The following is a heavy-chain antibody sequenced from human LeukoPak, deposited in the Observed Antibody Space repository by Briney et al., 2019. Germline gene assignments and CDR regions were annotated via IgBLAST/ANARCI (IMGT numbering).Heavy chain of an antibody. CDR1: GGTFSSYA. Sequence: ASVTVSCKASGGTFSSYAISWVRQAPGQGLEWMGWINAYNGNTNYAQKLQGRVTMTTETSTSTAYMELRSLRSDDTAVYYCARRQGTTLSFDYWGQGTLVTVSS. CDR3: ARRQGTTLSFDY. J-gene: IGHJ4*02. V-gene: IGHV1-18*01. D-gene: IGHD1-1*01. CDR2: INAYNGNT.